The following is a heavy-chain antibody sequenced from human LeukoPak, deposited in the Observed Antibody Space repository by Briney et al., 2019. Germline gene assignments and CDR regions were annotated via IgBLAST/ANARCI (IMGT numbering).Heavy chain of an antibody. CDR1: GFTFSSYE. D-gene: IGHD2-2*02. V-gene: IGHV3-23*01. Sequence: QSGGSLRLSCAASGFTFSSYEMNWVRQAPGKGLEWVSAISGGGGSTYTADSVKGRFTISRDNSKNTLYLQMNSLRAEDTAVYYCAKEINLYYFVHWGQGTLVTVSS. CDR3: AKEINLYYFVH. CDR2: ISGGGGST. J-gene: IGHJ4*02.